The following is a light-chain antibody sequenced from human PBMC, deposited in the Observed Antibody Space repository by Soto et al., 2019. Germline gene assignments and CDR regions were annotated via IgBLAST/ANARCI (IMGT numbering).Light chain of an antibody. CDR3: QVWDNSSDPLYV. V-gene: IGLV3-21*04. Sequence: SYELTQPPSVSVAPGKTARISCGGNNIGSKSVHWYQQKPGQAPVLVIYYDSDRPSGIPERFSGSNSGNTATLTISRVEAGDEADYYCQVWDNSSDPLYVFGTGTKLTVL. J-gene: IGLJ1*01. CDR1: NIGSKS. CDR2: YDS.